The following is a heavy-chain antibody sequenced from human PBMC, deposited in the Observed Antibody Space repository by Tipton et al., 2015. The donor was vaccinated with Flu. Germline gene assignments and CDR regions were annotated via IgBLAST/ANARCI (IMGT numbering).Heavy chain of an antibody. CDR3: AVYGSGTSFDAFDI. Sequence: TLSLTCSVSGDSIANDYYWGWIRQPPGKGLEWIGNLHHTGNTYYNPSLRSRVTILVDMSENQFSLRLTSVTAADTAVYYCAVYGSGTSFDAFDIWGQGTMVTVSS. CDR2: LHHTGNT. J-gene: IGHJ3*02. CDR1: GDSIANDYY. D-gene: IGHD3-10*01. V-gene: IGHV4-38-2*01.